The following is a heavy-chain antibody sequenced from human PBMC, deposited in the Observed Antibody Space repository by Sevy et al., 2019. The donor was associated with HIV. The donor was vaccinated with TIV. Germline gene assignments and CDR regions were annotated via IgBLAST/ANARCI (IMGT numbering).Heavy chain of an antibody. V-gene: IGHV3-48*02. Sequence: GGSLRLSCAASGFPFSNYNMNWVRQTPGRGLEWVSYISRRSTTIYYADSVKGRFTISRDNDQSSLYLQMNALRDEDTAVYYCARGGYSSGWYPNWGQGTLVTVSS. CDR2: ISRRSTTI. J-gene: IGHJ4*02. CDR1: GFPFSNYN. D-gene: IGHD6-19*01. CDR3: ARGGYSSGWYPN.